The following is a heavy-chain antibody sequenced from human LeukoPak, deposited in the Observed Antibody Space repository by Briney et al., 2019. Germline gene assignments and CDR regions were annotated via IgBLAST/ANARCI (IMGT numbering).Heavy chain of an antibody. CDR3: ARPGTLGYSGNYYYLDY. Sequence: ASVKVSCKASGYTFTSYAMNWVRQAPGQGLEWMGWSNPNSGGTNYAQKFQGRVTMTRDTSISTAYMELSRLRSDETAVYYCARPGTLGYSGNYYYLDYWGQGTLVTVSS. J-gene: IGHJ4*02. CDR2: SNPNSGGT. CDR1: GYTFTSYA. D-gene: IGHD1-26*01. V-gene: IGHV1-2*02.